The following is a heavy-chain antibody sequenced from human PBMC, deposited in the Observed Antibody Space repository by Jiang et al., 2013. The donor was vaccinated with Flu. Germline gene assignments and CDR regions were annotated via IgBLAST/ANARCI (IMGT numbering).Heavy chain of an antibody. Sequence: PGRSLRLSCAASGFTFSSYGMHWVRQAPGKGLEWVAVIWYDGSNKYYADSVKGRFTISRDNSKNTLYLQMNSLRAEDTAVYYCAREKPLLWFGSRPTYYYYYGMDVWGQGTTVTVSS. J-gene: IGHJ6*02. CDR1: GFTFSSYG. CDR2: IWYDGSNK. V-gene: IGHV3-33*01. D-gene: IGHD3-10*01. CDR3: AREKPLLWFGSRPTYYYYYGMDV.